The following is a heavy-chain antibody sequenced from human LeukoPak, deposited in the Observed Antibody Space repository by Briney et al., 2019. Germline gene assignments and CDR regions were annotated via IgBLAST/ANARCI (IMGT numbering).Heavy chain of an antibody. J-gene: IGHJ5*02. Sequence: ASVTVSFKASGYTFTVYYMHWVRQAPGQGLEWMGWINPNSGGTNYAQKFQGRVTMTRDTSISTAYMELSRLRSDDTAVYYCARSLVPAAPNWFDPWGQGTLVTVSS. CDR2: INPNSGGT. CDR3: ARSLVPAAPNWFDP. V-gene: IGHV1-2*02. CDR1: GYTFTVYY. D-gene: IGHD2-2*01.